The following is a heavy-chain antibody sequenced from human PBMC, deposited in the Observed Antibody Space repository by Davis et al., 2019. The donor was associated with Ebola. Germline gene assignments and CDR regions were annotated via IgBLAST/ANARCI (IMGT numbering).Heavy chain of an antibody. J-gene: IGHJ3*02. Sequence: PGGSLRLSCAASRFTFSSYTMNWVRQAPGKGLEWVSYIGSRGDPTVYADSVKGRFTVSRDDANNSLSLLMNSLRDEDTAIYYCVRDYLFALDIWGQGTMVTVSS. CDR3: VRDYLFALDI. CDR2: IGSRGDPT. CDR1: RFTFSSYT. V-gene: IGHV3-48*02.